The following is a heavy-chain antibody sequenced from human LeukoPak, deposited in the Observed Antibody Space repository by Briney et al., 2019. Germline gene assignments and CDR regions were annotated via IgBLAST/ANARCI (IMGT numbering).Heavy chain of an antibody. J-gene: IGHJ4*02. V-gene: IGHV4-38-2*02. D-gene: IGHD5-24*01. CDR2: IYHSGST. CDR3: ARTSRDGYNA. CDR1: GYSISSGYY. Sequence: SETLSLTCTVSGYSISSGYYWGWIRQPPGKGLEWIGSIYHSGSTYYNPSLKSRVTISVDTSKNQFSLKLSSVTAADTAVYYCARTSRDGYNAWGQGTLVTVSS.